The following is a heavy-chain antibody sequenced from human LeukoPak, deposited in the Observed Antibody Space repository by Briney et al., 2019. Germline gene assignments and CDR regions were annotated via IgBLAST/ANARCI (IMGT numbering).Heavy chain of an antibody. CDR1: GFTFSSYS. Sequence: GGSLRLSCAASGFTFSSYSMNWVRQAPGKGXXXVSSISSSSSYIYYADSVKGRFTISRDNAKNSLYLQMNSLRAEDTAVYYCARLSIAVAGLDYWGQGTLVTVSS. CDR3: ARLSIAVAGLDY. J-gene: IGHJ4*02. D-gene: IGHD6-19*01. V-gene: IGHV3-21*01. CDR2: ISSSSSYI.